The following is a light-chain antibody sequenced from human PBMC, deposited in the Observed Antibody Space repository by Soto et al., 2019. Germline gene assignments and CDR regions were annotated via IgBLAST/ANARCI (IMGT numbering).Light chain of an antibody. CDR2: DAS. V-gene: IGKV3-11*01. CDR1: QGISSY. Sequence: EIVLTQSPATLSLSAGERATLTCRASQGISSYLAWYQQKPGQAPRLLIYDASNRAGGIPGWLGRRWGGADFTLTSSRQEAEDFAVYCCQQRSNWITFGQGTRLEIK. J-gene: IGKJ5*01. CDR3: QQRSNWIT.